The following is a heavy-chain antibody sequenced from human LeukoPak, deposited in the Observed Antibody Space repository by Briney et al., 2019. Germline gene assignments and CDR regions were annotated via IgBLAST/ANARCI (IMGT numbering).Heavy chain of an antibody. Sequence: GGSLRLSCAASGFTFSNNAMSWVRQAPGKGLEWVSAISGSGGSTYYADSVKGRFTISRDNSKNTLYLQMNGLRAEDTAVYYCAGNYDFWSGYYSYYYGMDVWGQGTTVTVSS. CDR1: GFTFSNNA. CDR3: AGNYDFWSGYYSYYYGMDV. D-gene: IGHD3-3*01. V-gene: IGHV3-23*01. J-gene: IGHJ6*02. CDR2: ISGSGGST.